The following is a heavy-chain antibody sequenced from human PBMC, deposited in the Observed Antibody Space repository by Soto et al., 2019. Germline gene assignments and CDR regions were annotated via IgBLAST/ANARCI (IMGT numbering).Heavy chain of an antibody. Sequence: GASVKVSCKASGYTFTSYGISWVRQAPGQGLEWMGRIIPILGVANYAQKFQGRVTITADRSTSTAYVELSSLRSDDTAVYYCATNYYGDSSDWGQGTRVTVSS. D-gene: IGHD3-16*01. J-gene: IGHJ4*02. V-gene: IGHV1-69*04. CDR1: GYTFTSYG. CDR3: ATNYYGDSSD. CDR2: IIPILGVA.